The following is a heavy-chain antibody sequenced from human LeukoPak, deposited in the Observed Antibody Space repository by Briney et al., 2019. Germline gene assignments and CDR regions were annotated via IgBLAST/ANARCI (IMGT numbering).Heavy chain of an antibody. CDR1: GFTFSSYW. V-gene: IGHV3-7*01. D-gene: IGHD3-22*01. CDR3: ARDWYCDSSGYYSKGLA. J-gene: IGHJ5*02. Sequence: GGSLRLSCAASGFTFSSYWMSWVRQAPGKGLEWVANIKQDGSEKYYVDSVKGRFTISRDNAKNSLYLQMNSLRAEDTAVYYCARDWYCDSSGYYSKGLAWGQGTLVTVSS. CDR2: IKQDGSEK.